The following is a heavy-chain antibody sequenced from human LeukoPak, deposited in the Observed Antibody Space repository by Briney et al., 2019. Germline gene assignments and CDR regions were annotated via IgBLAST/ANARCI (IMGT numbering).Heavy chain of an antibody. Sequence: PGGSLRLSCAASGFTFSSYGMHWVRQAPGKGLEWVAFIRYDGSNKYYADSVKGRFTISRDNSKNTLYLQMNSLRAEDTAVYYCASPGGDYRDYWGQGTLVTVSP. D-gene: IGHD4-17*01. V-gene: IGHV3-30*02. CDR2: IRYDGSNK. CDR1: GFTFSSYG. CDR3: ASPGGDYRDY. J-gene: IGHJ4*02.